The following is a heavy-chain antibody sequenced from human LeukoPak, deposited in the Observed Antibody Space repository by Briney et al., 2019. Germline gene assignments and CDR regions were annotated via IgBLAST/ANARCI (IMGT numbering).Heavy chain of an antibody. Sequence: GGSLRLSCAASGFTFSSNSMSWARQAPGKGLEWVSSISSSSSYIYYADSVKGRFTISRDNAKNSLYLQVNSLRAVDTAVYYCARGKSDYSSSPSNFDYWGQGTLVTVSS. V-gene: IGHV3-21*01. J-gene: IGHJ4*02. CDR2: ISSSSSYI. CDR1: GFTFSSNS. CDR3: ARGKSDYSSSPSNFDY. D-gene: IGHD6-6*01.